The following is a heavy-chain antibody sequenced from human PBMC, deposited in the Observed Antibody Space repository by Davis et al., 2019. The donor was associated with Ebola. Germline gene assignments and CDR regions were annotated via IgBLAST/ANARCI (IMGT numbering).Heavy chain of an antibody. Sequence: GGSLRLSCAASGFTFSSYGMHWVRQAPGKGLEWVAVIWYDGSNKYYADFVKGRFTISRDNSKNTLYLQMNSLRAEDTAVYYCARDCGVVVPAAILFPYYYGMDVWGQGTTVTVSS. D-gene: IGHD2-2*01. CDR3: ARDCGVVVPAAILFPYYYGMDV. CDR1: GFTFSSYG. V-gene: IGHV3-33*01. J-gene: IGHJ6*02. CDR2: IWYDGSNK.